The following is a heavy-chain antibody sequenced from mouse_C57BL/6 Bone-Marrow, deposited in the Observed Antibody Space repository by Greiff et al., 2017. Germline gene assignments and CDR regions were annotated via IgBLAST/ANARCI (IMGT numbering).Heavy chain of an antibody. D-gene: IGHD1-1*01. CDR1: GYTFTSYT. V-gene: IGHV1-4*01. CDR3: ARVGFITTVGVPFDY. CDR2: INPSSGYT. Sequence: SGAELARPGASVKMSCKASGYTFTSYTMHWVKQRPGQGLEWIGYINPSSGYTKYNQKFKDKATLTADKSSSTAYMQLSSLTSEDSTVYYCARVGFITTVGVPFDYWGKGTTLTVSS. J-gene: IGHJ2*01.